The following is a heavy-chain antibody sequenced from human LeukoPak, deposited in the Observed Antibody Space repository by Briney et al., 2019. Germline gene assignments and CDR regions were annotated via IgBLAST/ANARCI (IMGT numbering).Heavy chain of an antibody. V-gene: IGHV1-69*01. Sequence: SVKVSCKASGGTFSSYAISWVRQAPGQGLEWMGGIIPIFGTANYAQKFQGRVTITADESTSTAYMELSSLRSEDTAIYYCAKMYYDILTGEDSWGQGTLVTVSS. CDR1: GGTFSSYA. CDR2: IIPIFGTA. J-gene: IGHJ4*02. D-gene: IGHD3-9*01. CDR3: AKMYYDILTGEDS.